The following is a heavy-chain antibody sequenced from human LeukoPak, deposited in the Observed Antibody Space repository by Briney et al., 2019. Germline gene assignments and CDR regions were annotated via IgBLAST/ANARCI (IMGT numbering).Heavy chain of an antibody. J-gene: IGHJ5*02. CDR1: GGSISSYY. V-gene: IGHV4-59*01. Sequence: SETLSLTCTVSGGSISSYYWSWIRQPPGKELEWIGHIYYSGSTNYNPSLKSRVTISVDTSKNQFSLKLSSVTAADTAVYYCATNAGYCSSTSCYSWFDPWGQGTLVTVSS. CDR2: IYYSGST. D-gene: IGHD2-2*01. CDR3: ATNAGYCSSTSCYSWFDP.